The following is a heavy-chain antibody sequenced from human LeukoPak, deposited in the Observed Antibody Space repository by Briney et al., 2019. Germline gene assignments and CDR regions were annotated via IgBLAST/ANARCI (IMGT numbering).Heavy chain of an antibody. J-gene: IGHJ4*02. CDR2: INPNSGGT. Sequence: ASVKVSCKASGYTFTGYYMHWVRQAPGQGLEWMGWINPNSGGTNYAQKFQGRVTMTRDTSISTAYMELSRLRSDDTAVYYCARSITMIVVVIKDWGQGTLVTVSS. CDR3: ARSITMIVVVIKD. D-gene: IGHD3-22*01. V-gene: IGHV1-2*02. CDR1: GYTFTGYY.